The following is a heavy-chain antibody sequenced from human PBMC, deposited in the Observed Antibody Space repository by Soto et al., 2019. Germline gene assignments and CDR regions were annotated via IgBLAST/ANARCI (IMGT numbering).Heavy chain of an antibody. V-gene: IGHV4-59*01. CDR2: IYYSGST. CDR3: ARVAHGGNSRLNNWFDP. J-gene: IGHJ5*02. CDR1: GGSISSYY. Sequence: QSLTCTVSGGSISSYYWSWIRQPPGKGLEWIGYIYYSGSTNYNPSLKSRVTISVDTSKNQFSLKLSSVTAADTAVYYCARVAHGGNSRLNNWFDPWGQGTLVTVSS. D-gene: IGHD2-21*02.